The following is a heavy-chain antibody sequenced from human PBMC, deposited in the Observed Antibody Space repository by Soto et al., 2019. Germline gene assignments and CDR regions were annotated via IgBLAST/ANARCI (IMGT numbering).Heavy chain of an antibody. CDR2: IYYSGST. D-gene: IGHD5-12*01. V-gene: IGHV4-30-4*01. CDR3: LGGSGYDLTYYYGMDV. CDR1: GGSISSGDYY. J-gene: IGHJ6*02. Sequence: QVQLQESGPGLVKPSQTLSLTCTVSGGSISSGDYYWSWIRQPPGKGLEWIGYIYYSGSTYYNPSLKSRLTISVDPSQNQCSRKLSSVTAADTAVYYCLGGSGYDLTYYYGMDVWGQGTTVTVSS.